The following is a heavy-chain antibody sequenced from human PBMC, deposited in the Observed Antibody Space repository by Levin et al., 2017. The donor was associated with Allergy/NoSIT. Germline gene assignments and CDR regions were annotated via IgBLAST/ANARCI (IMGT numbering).Heavy chain of an antibody. V-gene: IGHV4-59*01. D-gene: IGHD6-13*01. CDR2: IYYSGNT. CDR1: GGSIRNYY. CDR3: ARRAVVGRRGHWYFDL. J-gene: IGHJ2*01. Sequence: SQTLSLTCTVSGGSIRNYYWTWIRQPPGKRLEWIGYIYYSGNTNYNPSLRSRVTISVDTSKNQFSLMLSSVTTADTAVYYCARRAVVGRRGHWYFDLWGRGTLVTVSS.